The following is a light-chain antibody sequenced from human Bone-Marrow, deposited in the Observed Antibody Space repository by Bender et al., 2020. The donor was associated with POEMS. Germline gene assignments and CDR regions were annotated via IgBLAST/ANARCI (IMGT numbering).Light chain of an antibody. CDR2: EEN. J-gene: IGLJ2*01. V-gene: IGLV3-1*01. Sequence: SYELTQPPSVSVSPGQTASITCSGDKLGDKYVSWYQQKPGQSPVLVIYEENKRPSGIPERFSGSNSGNTATLTISGTQAMDEADYYCQSWDRTTVVFGGGTKLTVL. CDR3: QSWDRTTVV. CDR1: KLGDKY.